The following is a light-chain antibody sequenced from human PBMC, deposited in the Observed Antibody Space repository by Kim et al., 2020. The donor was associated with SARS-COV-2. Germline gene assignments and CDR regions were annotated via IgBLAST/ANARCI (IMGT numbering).Light chain of an antibody. CDR1: LGIRDY. CDR3: KKYDSAPWT. J-gene: IGKJ1*01. V-gene: IGKV1-27*01. Sequence: DTQMTQSPSSLSASVGDRVTITCRASLGIRDYLAWYQQKPGEVPKLLIYAASTLQSGVPLRFSGSGSGTDFTLNISDLQPEDAATYFCKKYDSAPWTFGQGTKVEIK. CDR2: AAS.